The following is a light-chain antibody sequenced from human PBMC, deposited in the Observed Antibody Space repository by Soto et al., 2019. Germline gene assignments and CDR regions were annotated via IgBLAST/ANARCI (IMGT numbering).Light chain of an antibody. Sequence: DIQMTQSPSTLSASVGERVTITCRASQSISDWLAWYQQKPGKAPKLLIYDASNLERGVPSRFSGSGSGPEFTLTISSLQPDDFATYYCQQHNSSPWTFGQGTTVEIK. J-gene: IGKJ1*01. V-gene: IGKV1-5*01. CDR2: DAS. CDR1: QSISDW. CDR3: QQHNSSPWT.